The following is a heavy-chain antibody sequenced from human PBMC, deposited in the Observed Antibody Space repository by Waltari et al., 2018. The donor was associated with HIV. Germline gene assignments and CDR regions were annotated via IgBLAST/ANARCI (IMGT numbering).Heavy chain of an antibody. J-gene: IGHJ4*02. CDR1: GFEFGHYS. CDR2: IRRGNNEK. CDR3: VRDDPGYGPIDF. Sequence: DVYLVESGGGVVTTGGSIRLTCEASGFEFGHYSLNWVRQSPMRGRGWVASIRRGNNEKNYLDSVRGRFVISRDNSESSVYLQMDSLREEDTATYFCVRDDPGYGPIDFWGQGTLVTV. V-gene: IGHV3-21*04. D-gene: IGHD3-10*01.